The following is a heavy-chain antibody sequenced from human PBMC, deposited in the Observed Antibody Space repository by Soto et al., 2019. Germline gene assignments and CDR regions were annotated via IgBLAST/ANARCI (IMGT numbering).Heavy chain of an antibody. Sequence: XXTLSLPCSFSGDSVTSHYLPWILQSPEKGLEWIGYMHYTGFSHYNPSLKSRLTISVDRSKNQFTLQMNSTRAEDTAVYYCARDGDRYSSSAFFYYWGQGTLVTVST. CDR3: ARDGDRYSSSAFFYY. J-gene: IGHJ4*02. D-gene: IGHD6-6*01. V-gene: IGHV4-59*02. CDR1: GDSVTSHY. CDR2: MHYTGFS.